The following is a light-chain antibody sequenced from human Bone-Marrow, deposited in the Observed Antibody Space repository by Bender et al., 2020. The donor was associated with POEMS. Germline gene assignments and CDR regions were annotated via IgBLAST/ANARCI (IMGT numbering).Light chain of an antibody. J-gene: IGLJ1*01. V-gene: IGLV2-14*03. CDR3: TSYTTSITLYV. CDR1: SSNIGTNP. Sequence: QSVLTQPPSASGTPGQRVTISCSGSSSNIGTNPVNWYQQHPGKAPKLVIYEVSNRPSGVSNRFSGSKSGNTASLTVSGLQADDEADYYCTSYTTSITLYVFGTGTKVTVL. CDR2: EVS.